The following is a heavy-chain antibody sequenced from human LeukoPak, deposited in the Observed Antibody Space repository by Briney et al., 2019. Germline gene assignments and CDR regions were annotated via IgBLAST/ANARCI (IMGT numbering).Heavy chain of an antibody. CDR2: IKSKTDGGTT. CDR1: GFTFSNVW. CDR3: TTDRPRCTNGVCYLGYYFDY. D-gene: IGHD2-8*01. V-gene: IGHV3-15*01. J-gene: IGHJ4*02. Sequence: GGSLRLSCAASGFTFSNVWMSWVRQAPGKGLEWVGRIKSKTDGGTTDYAAPVKGRFTISRDDSKNTLYLQMNSLKTEDTAVYYCTTDRPRCTNGVCYLGYYFDYWGQGTLVTVSS.